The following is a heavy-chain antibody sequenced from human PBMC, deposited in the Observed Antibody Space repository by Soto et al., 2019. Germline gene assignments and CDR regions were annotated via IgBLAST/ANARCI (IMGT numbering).Heavy chain of an antibody. Sequence: GESLKISCKGSGYSFTSYWIGWVRQMPGKGLEWMGIIYPGDSDTRYSPSFQGQVTIPADKPISTAYLQWSSLKASDTAMYYCERQGSYYDSSGYHDYWGQGTLVTVSS. V-gene: IGHV5-51*01. D-gene: IGHD3-22*01. CDR2: IYPGDSDT. CDR1: GYSFTSYW. J-gene: IGHJ4*02. CDR3: ERQGSYYDSSGYHDY.